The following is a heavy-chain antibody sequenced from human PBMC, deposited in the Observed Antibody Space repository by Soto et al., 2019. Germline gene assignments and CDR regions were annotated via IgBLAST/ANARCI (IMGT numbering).Heavy chain of an antibody. Sequence: QVQLQQWGAGLLEPSETLALSCVVYGGSFSGNYWSWIGQPPGKGLEWIGEINHSGSTNYNPSLKSRVTISVDTSKNQFSLKLSSVTAADTAVYYCARGILRGVIRHYYYGMDVWGQGTTVTVSS. CDR1: GGSFSGNY. CDR3: ARGILRGVIRHYYYGMDV. V-gene: IGHV4-34*01. J-gene: IGHJ6*02. CDR2: INHSGST. D-gene: IGHD3-10*01.